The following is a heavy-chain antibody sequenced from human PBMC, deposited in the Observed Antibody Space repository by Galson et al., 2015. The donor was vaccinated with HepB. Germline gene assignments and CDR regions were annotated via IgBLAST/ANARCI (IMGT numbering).Heavy chain of an antibody. J-gene: IGHJ5*02. D-gene: IGHD6-25*01. CDR2: MSSSGSTR. Sequence: SLRLSCAASGFTYSDYYMSWIRQAPGKGLEWVSYMSSSGSTRFYADSVKGRFTISRDNAKNSLYLQMNSLRAEDTAVYYCARTALGWFDPWGQRTLVTVSS. V-gene: IGHV3-11*01. CDR3: ARTALGWFDP. CDR1: GFTYSDYY.